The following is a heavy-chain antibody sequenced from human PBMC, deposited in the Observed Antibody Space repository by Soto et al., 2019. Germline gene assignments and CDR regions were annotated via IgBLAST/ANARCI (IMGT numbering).Heavy chain of an antibody. Sequence: PGGSLRLSCAASGFTFSRYAMHWVRQAPGKGLEYVSAISSNGGSTYYANSVKGRFTISRDNSKNTLYLQMGSLRAEDMAVYYCARGIAGSVYGMDVWGQGTTVTVSS. CDR2: ISSNGGST. CDR1: GFTFSRYA. CDR3: ARGIAGSVYGMDV. J-gene: IGHJ6*02. D-gene: IGHD2-15*01. V-gene: IGHV3-64*01.